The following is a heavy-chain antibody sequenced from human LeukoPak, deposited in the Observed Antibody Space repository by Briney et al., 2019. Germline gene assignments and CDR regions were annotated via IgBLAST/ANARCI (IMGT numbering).Heavy chain of an antibody. V-gene: IGHV3-48*02. D-gene: IGHD4-17*01. Sequence: GGSLRLSCAASGFTFSSYSMNWVRQAPGKGLEWVSYISSSGSITYYAESVKGRFTISRDTAKNSLYLQMNSLRDEDTAVYYCARDRSGDYVSDYWGQGTLVTVSS. CDR1: GFTFSSYS. J-gene: IGHJ4*02. CDR2: ISSSGSIT. CDR3: ARDRSGDYVSDY.